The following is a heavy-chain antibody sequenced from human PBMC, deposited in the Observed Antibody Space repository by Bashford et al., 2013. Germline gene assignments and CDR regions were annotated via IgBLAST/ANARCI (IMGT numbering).Heavy chain of an antibody. D-gene: IGHD2-21*02. V-gene: IGHV3-23*01. Sequence: GGSLRLSCAASGFTFSPYAMTWVRQAPGRGLEWVSAIGTSGSYTYYADSVKGRFIVSRDNSENTLYLQMNSLKIEDTAVYYCARRGPSDCWGQGTLVTVSS. CDR3: ARRGPSDC. J-gene: IGHJ1*01. CDR1: GFTFSPYA. CDR2: IGTSGSYT.